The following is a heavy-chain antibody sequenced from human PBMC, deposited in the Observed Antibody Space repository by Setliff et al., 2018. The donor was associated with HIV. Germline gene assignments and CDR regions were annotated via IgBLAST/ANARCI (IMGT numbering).Heavy chain of an antibody. J-gene: IGHJ4*02. V-gene: IGHV4-39*02. CDR3: ARDDRCSGGCCYSY. CDR1: GDSVNDRSYF. CDR2: FYYNGDS. Sequence: ASETLSLTCTVSGDSVNDRSYFWGWIRQPPGKGLEWIGTFYYNGDSRYNPSLKSRVTISVDTSKNQFSLKLSSVAAADTAVYYCARDDRCSGGCCYSYWGQGALVTVS. D-gene: IGHD2-15*01.